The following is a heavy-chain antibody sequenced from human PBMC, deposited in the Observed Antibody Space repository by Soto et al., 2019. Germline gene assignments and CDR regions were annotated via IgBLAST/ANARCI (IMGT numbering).Heavy chain of an antibody. V-gene: IGHV1-3*01. D-gene: IGHD3-3*01. Sequence: ASVKVSCKASGYTFTSYAMHWVRQAPGQRLEWMGWINAGNGNTKYSQKFQGRVTITRDTSASTAYMELSSLRSEDTAVYYCARDTPPFFGVVIQLQYGMDVWGQGTTVTVSS. CDR2: INAGNGNT. CDR3: ARDTPPFFGVVIQLQYGMDV. J-gene: IGHJ6*02. CDR1: GYTFTSYA.